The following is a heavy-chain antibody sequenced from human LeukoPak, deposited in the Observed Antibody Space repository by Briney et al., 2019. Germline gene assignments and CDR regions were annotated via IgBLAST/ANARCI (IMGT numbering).Heavy chain of an antibody. J-gene: IGHJ4*02. CDR3: VRDYGATYYYDSSGPDFFDY. CDR2: ISSSSSYI. Sequence: GGSLRLSCAASGFTFSSYSMDWVRQASGKGLEWVSSISSSSSYIYYADSVKGRFTISRDNAKNSLYLQMNSLRAEDTAVYYCVRDYGATYYYDSSGPDFFDYWGQGTLVTVSS. V-gene: IGHV3-21*01. D-gene: IGHD3-22*01. CDR1: GFTFSSYS.